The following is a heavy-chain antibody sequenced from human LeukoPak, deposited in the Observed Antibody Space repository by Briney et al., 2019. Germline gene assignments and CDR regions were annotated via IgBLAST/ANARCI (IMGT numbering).Heavy chain of an antibody. J-gene: IGHJ4*02. D-gene: IGHD3-10*01. V-gene: IGHV3-7*03. CDR3: ARVLWFGEAALDY. Sequence: GGSLRLSCAASGFTFSSYWMSWVRQAPGKGLEWVANVKQDGSEKYYVDSVKGRFTISRDNAKNSLYLQMNSLRAEDTAVYYCARVLWFGEAALDYWGLGTLVTVSS. CDR1: GFTFSSYW. CDR2: VKQDGSEK.